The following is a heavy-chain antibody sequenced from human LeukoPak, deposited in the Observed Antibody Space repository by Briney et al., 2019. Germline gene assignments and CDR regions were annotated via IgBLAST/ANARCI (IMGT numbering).Heavy chain of an antibody. CDR2: IRDDGSSE. CDR3: AREEDCSGGSCLDAFDI. V-gene: IGHV3-30*02. J-gene: IGHJ3*02. D-gene: IGHD2-15*01. CDR1: GLTFSISG. Sequence: GGSLRLSCAVSGLTFSISGIHWVRQAPGKGLEWVTFIRDDGSSEFYADSVKGRFTVSRDHSRNTVDLQMSSLRAEDTAVYYCAREEDCSGGSCLDAFDIWGQGTMVTVSS.